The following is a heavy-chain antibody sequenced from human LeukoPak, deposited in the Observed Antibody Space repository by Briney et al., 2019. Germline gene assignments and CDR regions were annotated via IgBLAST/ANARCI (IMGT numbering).Heavy chain of an antibody. Sequence: GESLETPCKGSGYSFTSYWIGWVRQMPGKGLEWMGIIYPGNSDTRYSPSFQGQVNVSADKSISTAYLQWSSLKASDTAMYYCARRKGSGDAFDIWPRGTMVTVSS. CDR3: ARRKGSGDAFDI. D-gene: IGHD3-10*01. CDR2: IYPGNSDT. CDR1: GYSFTSYW. V-gene: IGHV5-51*01. J-gene: IGHJ3*02.